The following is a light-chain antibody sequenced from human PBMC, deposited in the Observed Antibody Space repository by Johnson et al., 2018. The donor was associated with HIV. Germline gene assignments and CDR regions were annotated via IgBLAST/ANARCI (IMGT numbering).Light chain of an antibody. Sequence: SVLTQPPSVYAAPGQKVTISCSGSSSNIGNNYVSWYQQLPGTAPKLLISDNNKRPSGIPDRFSGSKSGTSATLVISGLQTGDEADYYCGTWDTSLSAPYVFGTGTKVTVL. CDR2: DNN. V-gene: IGLV1-51*01. CDR1: SSNIGNNY. CDR3: GTWDTSLSAPYV. J-gene: IGLJ1*01.